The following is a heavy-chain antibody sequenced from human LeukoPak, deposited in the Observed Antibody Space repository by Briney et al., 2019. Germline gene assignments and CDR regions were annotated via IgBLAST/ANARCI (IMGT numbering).Heavy chain of an antibody. CDR3: ARRHYYGSGSPTDGMDV. CDR1: GGSISSYY. Sequence: SETLSLTCTVSGGSISSYYWSRIRQPPGKGLDWIGYIYNSGSTNYNPSLKSRVTISVDTSKNQFSLNLTSVTAADTAVYYCARRHYYGSGSPTDGMDVWGQGTTVTVSS. J-gene: IGHJ6*02. V-gene: IGHV4-59*08. D-gene: IGHD3-10*01. CDR2: IYNSGST.